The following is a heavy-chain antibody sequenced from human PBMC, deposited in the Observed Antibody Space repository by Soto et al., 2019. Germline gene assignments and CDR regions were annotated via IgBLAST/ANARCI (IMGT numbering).Heavy chain of an antibody. J-gene: IGHJ4*02. V-gene: IGHV3-23*01. Sequence: GGSLRLSCEASGFTLRNYAMTWVRQAPGKGLEWVSLISANDVGTYYAESVKTRFTISADQSRNTVYLQMDSLRADDTAIYYCAKAKNDYNWDNRPPFDYWGQGTLVTVSS. CDR3: AKAKNDYNWDNRPPFDY. D-gene: IGHD1-20*01. CDR1: GFTLRNYA. CDR2: ISANDVGT.